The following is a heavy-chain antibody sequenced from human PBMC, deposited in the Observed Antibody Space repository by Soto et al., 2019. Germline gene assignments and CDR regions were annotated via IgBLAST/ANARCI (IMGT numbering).Heavy chain of an antibody. Sequence: PGESLKISCKGSGYSFTSYWIGWVRQMPGKGLEWMGIIYPGDSDTRYSPSFQGQVTISADKSISTAYLQWSSLKASDTAMYYCARNSGSSLYYYGMDVWGQGTTVTVSS. CDR1: GYSFTSYW. CDR3: ARNSGSSLYYYGMDV. J-gene: IGHJ6*02. V-gene: IGHV5-51*01. D-gene: IGHD1-26*01. CDR2: IYPGDSDT.